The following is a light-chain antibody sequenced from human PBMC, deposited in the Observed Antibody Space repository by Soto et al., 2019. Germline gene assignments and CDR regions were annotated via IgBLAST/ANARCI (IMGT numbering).Light chain of an antibody. CDR1: QSISSSY. V-gene: IGKV3-20*01. CDR3: QQYGSSPPTWT. CDR2: GAS. J-gene: IGKJ1*01. Sequence: EIVLTQSPGTLSLSPGERATLSCRASQSISSSYLAWYQQKPGQAPRLLIYGASSRATGIPDRFSGSGSGSDFTLTINRLESEYFAVYYCQQYGSSPPTWTFGQVTKVEIK.